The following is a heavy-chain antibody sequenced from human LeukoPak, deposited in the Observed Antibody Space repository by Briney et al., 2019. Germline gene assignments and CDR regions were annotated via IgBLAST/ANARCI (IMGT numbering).Heavy chain of an antibody. CDR3: ARGQFRGYCNSTSCPWYYFDY. V-gene: IGHV3-33*01. J-gene: IGHJ4*02. D-gene: IGHD2-2*01. Sequence: PGGSLRLSCAASGFTFSSYGMHWVRQAPGKGLEWVAVIWYDGSNKYYADSVKGRFTISRDNSKNTLYLQMNSLRAEDTSVYYCARGQFRGYCNSTSCPWYYFDYWGQGTLVTVSS. CDR2: IWYDGSNK. CDR1: GFTFSSYG.